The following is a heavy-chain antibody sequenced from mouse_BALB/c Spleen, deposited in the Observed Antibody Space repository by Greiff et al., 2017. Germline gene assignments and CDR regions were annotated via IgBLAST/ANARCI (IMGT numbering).Heavy chain of an antibody. CDR1: GFSLTSYG. J-gene: IGHJ4*01. Sequence: QVQLMQSGPGLVAPSQSLSITCTASGFSLTSYGVHWVRQPPGKGLEWLGVICAGGSTNYNSAIMSRLSISKDNSKKQVFFKMNSLQTADTAMYCCARDYYGSSYYAMDYWGQGTSVTVSA. V-gene: IGHV2-9*02. CDR2: ICAGGST. CDR3: ARDYYGSSYYAMDY. D-gene: IGHD1-1*01.